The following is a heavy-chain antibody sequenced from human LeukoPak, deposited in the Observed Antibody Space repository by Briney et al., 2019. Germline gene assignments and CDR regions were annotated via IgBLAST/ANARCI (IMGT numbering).Heavy chain of an antibody. V-gene: IGHV1-2*02. J-gene: IGHJ4*02. CDR3: ARGGSSYSGIPCFFDY. CDR2: INPNSGGT. CDR1: GYTFIDYY. Sequence: ASVKVSCKASGYTFIDYYINWVRQAPGQGLEWMGWINPNSGGTNFAQKFQGRVTMTRVTSIGTAYMELSRLRSDDTAVYYCARGGSSYSGIPCFFDYWGQRTLVTVSS. D-gene: IGHD1-26*01.